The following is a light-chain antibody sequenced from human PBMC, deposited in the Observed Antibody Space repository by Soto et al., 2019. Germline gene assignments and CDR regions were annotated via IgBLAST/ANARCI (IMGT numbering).Light chain of an antibody. V-gene: IGKV1-9*01. Sequence: SQLTASAGSLSASTGAGESLTCQASQTISNSLGWYQQKPGKAPNLLIYAASTLKSGFPSRFSGSGSGTSFTLNISSLQPEDFATYYCQQHISYPITFGQGTRLEIK. J-gene: IGKJ5*01. CDR3: QQHISYPIT. CDR1: QTISNS. CDR2: AAS.